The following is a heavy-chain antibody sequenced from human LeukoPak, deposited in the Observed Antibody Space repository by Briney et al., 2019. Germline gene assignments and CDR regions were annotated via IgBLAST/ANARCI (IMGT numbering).Heavy chain of an antibody. CDR3: AREWGNSGFDY. V-gene: IGHV3-30-3*01. Sequence: GGSLRLSCSVSGFIFSSYAMHWVRQAPGKGLGWVAVISYDGNDKYYADSVKGRFTISRDSSENTLFLQMSSLRIEDTAVYYCAREWGNSGFDYWGQGTLVTVSS. CDR2: ISYDGNDK. D-gene: IGHD6-25*01. CDR1: GFIFSSYA. J-gene: IGHJ4*02.